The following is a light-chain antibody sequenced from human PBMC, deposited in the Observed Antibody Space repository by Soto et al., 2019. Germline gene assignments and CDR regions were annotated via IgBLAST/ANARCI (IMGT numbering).Light chain of an antibody. CDR1: QSVSRN. V-gene: IGKV3-15*01. CDR3: QQYIRWPLT. Sequence: EIVMTQSPSTLAVSPGERATLSCRASQSVSRNLAWYQQKPGQAPSLLIYGASTRATGTPARFSGSGSGTEFTLTISSLPSEDFEVYYCQQYIRWPLTFGGGTKVDIK. CDR2: GAS. J-gene: IGKJ4*01.